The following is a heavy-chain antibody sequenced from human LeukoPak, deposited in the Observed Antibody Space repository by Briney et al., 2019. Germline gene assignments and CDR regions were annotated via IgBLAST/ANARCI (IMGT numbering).Heavy chain of an antibody. V-gene: IGHV3-21*01. Sequence: KPGGSLRLSCAASGFTFSSYAMSWVRQAPGKGLEWVSSISSSSSSIYYADSVKGRFTISRDNAKNSLDLQMNSLRAEDTAVYYCARVNEIVVVVSAAYDYWGQGTLVTVSS. CDR3: ARVNEIVVVVSAAYDY. CDR2: ISSSSSSI. CDR1: GFTFSSYA. J-gene: IGHJ4*02. D-gene: IGHD2-15*01.